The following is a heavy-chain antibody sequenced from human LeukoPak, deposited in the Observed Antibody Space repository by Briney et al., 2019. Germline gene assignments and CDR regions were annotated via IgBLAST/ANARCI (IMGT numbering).Heavy chain of an antibody. J-gene: IGHJ4*02. CDR2: IYYSGST. V-gene: IGHV4-59*01. Sequence: SETLSLTCTVSGGSISSYYWSWIRQPPGKGLEWIGYIYYSGSTNYNPSLKSRVTISVDTSKNQFSLKLSSVTAADTAVYYCARGDPGAADGGEITDWGQGTLVTVSS. CDR1: GGSISSYY. D-gene: IGHD6-13*01. CDR3: ARGDPGAADGGEITD.